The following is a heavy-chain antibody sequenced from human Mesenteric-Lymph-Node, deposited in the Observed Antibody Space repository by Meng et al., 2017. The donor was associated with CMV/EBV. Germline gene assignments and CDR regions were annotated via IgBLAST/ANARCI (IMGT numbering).Heavy chain of an antibody. CDR3: ARDRASMIEVIIPGRDGMDV. Sequence: ASVKVSCKASRYTFTGYYMHWVRQAPGQGLEWMGWINPNSGGTKYAQKFKGRVTITRDTSISTAYMELSRLRSDDTAVYYCARDRASMIEVIIPGRDGMDVWGQGTTVTVSS. CDR2: INPNSGGT. V-gene: IGHV1-2*02. D-gene: IGHD3-22*01. CDR1: RYTFTGYY. J-gene: IGHJ6*02.